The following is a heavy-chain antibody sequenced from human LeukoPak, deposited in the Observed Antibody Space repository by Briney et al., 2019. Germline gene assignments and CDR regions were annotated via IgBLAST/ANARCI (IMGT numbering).Heavy chain of an antibody. J-gene: IGHJ5*02. V-gene: IGHV4-59*08. Sequence: SETLSLTCTVSGGSISSYYWSWTRQPPGKGLEWIGNIYHSEVTYHNPSLKSRVTISVDTSKNQFSLKMSSVTAADTAVYYCARVGIQLWLQGSSGYNWFDPWGQGTLVTVSS. D-gene: IGHD5-18*01. CDR1: GGSISSYY. CDR2: IYHSEVT. CDR3: ARVGIQLWLQGSSGYNWFDP.